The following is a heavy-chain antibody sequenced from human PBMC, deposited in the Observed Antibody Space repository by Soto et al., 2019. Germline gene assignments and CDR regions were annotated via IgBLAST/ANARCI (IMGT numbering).Heavy chain of an antibody. Sequence: QVQLQESGPGLVKPSGTLSLTCTVSGVSISSDNWWNWVRQPPGKGLEWIGEIFHGGSTNYDPSLESRVTLSVDKSNNQVSIILTSLTAADAAVYYCARRVAGTGKIDYWGQGTLVTVSS. J-gene: IGHJ4*02. CDR1: GVSISSDNW. CDR2: IFHGGST. CDR3: ARRVAGTGKIDY. V-gene: IGHV4-4*02. D-gene: IGHD6-19*01.